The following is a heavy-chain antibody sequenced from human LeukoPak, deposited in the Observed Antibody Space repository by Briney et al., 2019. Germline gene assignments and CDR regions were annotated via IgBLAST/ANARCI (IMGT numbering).Heavy chain of an antibody. V-gene: IGHV3-21*01. CDR1: GFTFSSYS. CDR2: ISSSSSYI. Sequence: GGSLRLSCAASGFTFSSYSMNWVRQAPGKGLEWVSSISSSSSYIYYADSVKGRSTISRDNAKNSLYLQMNSLRAEDTAVYYCARLDCSSTSCYNGEDYWGQGTLVTVSS. J-gene: IGHJ4*02. CDR3: ARLDCSSTSCYNGEDY. D-gene: IGHD2-2*02.